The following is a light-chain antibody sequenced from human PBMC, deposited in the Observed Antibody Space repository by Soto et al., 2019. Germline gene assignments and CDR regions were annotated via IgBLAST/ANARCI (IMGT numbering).Light chain of an antibody. CDR2: GAS. Sequence: EIVLTQSPGTLSLSPGERATLSCRASQSVSSSYLAWYQQKPGQAPRLLIYGASSRATGIPDRFSGSGSGTDFTLTFSRLEPEDFAVYYCQQYGSYTYTFGQGTKLEIK. J-gene: IGKJ2*01. CDR1: QSVSSSY. V-gene: IGKV3-20*01. CDR3: QQYGSYTYT.